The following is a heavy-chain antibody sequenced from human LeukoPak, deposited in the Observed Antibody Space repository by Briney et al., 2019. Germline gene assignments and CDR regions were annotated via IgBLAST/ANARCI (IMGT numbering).Heavy chain of an antibody. V-gene: IGHV5-10-1*01. J-gene: IGHJ4*02. CDR3: ALGVAGRFAF. D-gene: IGHD6-19*01. CDR1: GYSFTSYW. CDR2: IDPSDSYT. Sequence: GESLRISCKGSGYSFTSYWISWVRQMPGKGLEWMGRIDPSDSYTNYSPSFQGHVTISADKSISTAYLQWNSLKASDTAMYYCALGVAGRFAFWGQGTLVTVSS.